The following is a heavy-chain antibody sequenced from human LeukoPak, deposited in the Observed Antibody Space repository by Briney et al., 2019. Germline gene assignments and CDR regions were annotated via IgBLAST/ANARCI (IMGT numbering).Heavy chain of an antibody. CDR3: ARARSNPWSYFYY. CDR2: ISYDGSNK. V-gene: IGHV3-30-3*01. Sequence: GRSLRLSCAASGFTFSSYAMHWVRQAPGKGLEWVAVISYDGSNKYYAGSVKGRFTISRDNSKNTLYLQMNSLRAEDTAVYYCARARSNPWSYFYYWGQGTLVTVSS. D-gene: IGHD4-11*01. CDR1: GFTFSSYA. J-gene: IGHJ4*02.